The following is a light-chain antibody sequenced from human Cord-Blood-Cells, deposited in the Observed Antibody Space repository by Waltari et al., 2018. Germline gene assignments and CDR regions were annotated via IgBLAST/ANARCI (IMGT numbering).Light chain of an antibody. CDR2: KDS. CDR1: ALPKQY. J-gene: IGLJ2*01. Sequence: SYELTQPPSVSVSPGQTARITCSGDALPKQYAYWYQQKPGQAPVQVIYKDSERPSGIPERCSGSSSGTTVTLTISGVQAEDEADYYCQSADSSGTYVVFGGGTKLTVL. V-gene: IGLV3-25*03. CDR3: QSADSSGTYVV.